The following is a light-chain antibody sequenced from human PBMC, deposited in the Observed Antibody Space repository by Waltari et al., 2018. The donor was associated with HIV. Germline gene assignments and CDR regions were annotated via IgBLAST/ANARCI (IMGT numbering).Light chain of an antibody. CDR1: SSDVGGYNY. CDR3: CSHAGTTTLV. CDR2: DIN. V-gene: IGLV2-23*02. Sequence: QSALTQPASVSGSPGQSITISCTGTSSDVGGYNYVSWYQQNPGNAPTPMIYDINKRPSRVSNRFSCSTSSNTASLTISGVQADDEADYYCCSHAGTTTLVFGGGTKLTVL. J-gene: IGLJ2*01.